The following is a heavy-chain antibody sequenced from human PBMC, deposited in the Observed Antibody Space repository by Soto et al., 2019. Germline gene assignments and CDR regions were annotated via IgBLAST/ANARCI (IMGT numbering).Heavy chain of an antibody. Sequence: GGSLRLSCAASGFTFSSYGMHWVRQAPGKGLEWVAVIWYDGSNKYYADSVKGRFTISRDNSKNTLYLQMNSLRAEDTAVYYCARDHYDYIWGSYLFDYWGQGTLVTVPQ. CDR3: ARDHYDYIWGSYLFDY. CDR2: IWYDGSNK. D-gene: IGHD3-16*02. J-gene: IGHJ4*02. CDR1: GFTFSSYG. V-gene: IGHV3-33*01.